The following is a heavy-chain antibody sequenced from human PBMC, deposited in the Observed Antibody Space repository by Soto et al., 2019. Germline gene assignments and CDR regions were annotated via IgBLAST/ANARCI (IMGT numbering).Heavy chain of an antibody. CDR2: IYPGDSDT. CDR3: ARPGSGYSYGYGAFDI. D-gene: IGHD5-18*01. CDR1: GYSFTSYW. J-gene: IGHJ3*02. Sequence: GESLKISCKGSGYSFTSYWIGWVRQMPGKGLEWMGIIYPGDSDTRYSPSFQGQVTISADKSISTAYLQWSSLKASDTAMYYCARPGSGYSYGYGAFDIWGRGTMVTVSS. V-gene: IGHV5-51*01.